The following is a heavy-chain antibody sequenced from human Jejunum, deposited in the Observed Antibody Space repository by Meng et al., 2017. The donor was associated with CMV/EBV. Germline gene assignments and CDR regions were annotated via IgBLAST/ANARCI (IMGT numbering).Heavy chain of an antibody. D-gene: IGHD6-19*01. CDR1: GYTFTSYG. Sequence: QVQLVQSGAEVKKAGASVKVSCKASGYTFTSYGISWVRQGTGQGLEWMGWMTPNRGTTGYAQKFQGRVTMTRNISKSTAYMDLSSLRSEDTAVYYCATGVADFEYWGQGTLVTVSS. V-gene: IGHV1-8*02. CDR3: ATGVADFEY. J-gene: IGHJ4*02. CDR2: MTPNRGTT.